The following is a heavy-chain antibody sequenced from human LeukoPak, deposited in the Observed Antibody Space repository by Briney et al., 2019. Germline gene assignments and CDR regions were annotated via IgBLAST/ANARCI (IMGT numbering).Heavy chain of an antibody. J-gene: IGHJ6*02. D-gene: IGHD3-9*01. CDR1: GFTFSSYA. Sequence: GGSLRLSCAASGFTFSSYAMHWVRQAPGKGLEWVAVISYDGSNKYYADSVKGRFTISRDNSKDTLYLQMNSLRAEDTAVYYCARDPIILRYFDWYEGSYGMDVWGQGTTVTVSS. CDR3: ARDPIILRYFDWYEGSYGMDV. V-gene: IGHV3-30-3*01. CDR2: ISYDGSNK.